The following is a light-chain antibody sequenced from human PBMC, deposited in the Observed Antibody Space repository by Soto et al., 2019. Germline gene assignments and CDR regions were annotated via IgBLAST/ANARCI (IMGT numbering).Light chain of an antibody. J-gene: IGKJ5*01. CDR2: DAS. V-gene: IGKV1-13*02. CDR3: QQLKSYPIT. CDR1: QGIRND. Sequence: AIQMTQSPSSLSASVGTRVTITCRASQGIRNDLGWYQQKPGEAPKLLIYDASALPRGVPSRFSGSGSGTDFTLTISSLQPEDFATYYCQQLKSYPITFGQGTRLEIK.